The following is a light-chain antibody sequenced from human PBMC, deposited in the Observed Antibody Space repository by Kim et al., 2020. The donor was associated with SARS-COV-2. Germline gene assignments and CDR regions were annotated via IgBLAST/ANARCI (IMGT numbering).Light chain of an antibody. J-gene: IGLJ1*01. CDR2: AVS. Sequence: SALTQPASVSGSPGQSITISCTGTSSDVGRYNYVSWYQQYPGKAPQVIIYAVSERPSGVSNRFSGSKSGNTASLTISGLQAEDEADYYCKSYVIGEIYVFGTGTKV. CDR1: SSDVGRYNY. CDR3: KSYVIGEIYV. V-gene: IGLV2-14*03.